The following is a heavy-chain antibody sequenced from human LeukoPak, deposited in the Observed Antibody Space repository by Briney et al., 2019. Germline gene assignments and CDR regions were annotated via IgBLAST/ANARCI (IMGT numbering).Heavy chain of an antibody. CDR1: GFTFSSYA. D-gene: IGHD2-21*02. CDR3: AKGHIVVVTASSDAFDI. V-gene: IGHV3-23*01. J-gene: IGHJ3*02. Sequence: PGGSLRLSCAASGFTFSSYAMSWVRQAPGKGLEWVSAISGSGGSTYYADSVKGRFTISRDNSKNTLYLQMNSLRAEDTAVYYCAKGHIVVVTASSDAFDIWGQGTMVTVSS. CDR2: ISGSGGST.